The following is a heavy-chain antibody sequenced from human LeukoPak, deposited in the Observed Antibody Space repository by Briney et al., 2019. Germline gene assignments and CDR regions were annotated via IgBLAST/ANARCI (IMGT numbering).Heavy chain of an antibody. CDR2: IRSKTYGGTT. J-gene: IGHJ4*02. Sequence: PGGSLRLSCTASGFTFGDYTMSWFRQAPGKGLEWVGFIRSKTYGGTTEDAASVKGRFTISRDDSKSIAYLQMNSLKSEDTAVYYCIRGGANSPFAYWGQGTLVTVSS. CDR3: IRGGANSPFAY. V-gene: IGHV3-49*03. D-gene: IGHD1-1*01. CDR1: GFTFGDYT.